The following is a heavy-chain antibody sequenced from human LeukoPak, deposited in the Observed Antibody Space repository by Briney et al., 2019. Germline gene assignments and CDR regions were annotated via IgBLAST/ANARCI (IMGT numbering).Heavy chain of an antibody. CDR1: GFTVSSNY. CDR3: ARDQAAAGYYYYYYYMDV. CDR2: IYSGGST. Sequence: GSLRLSCAASGFTVSSNYMSWVRQAPGKGLEWVSVIYSGGSTYYADSVKGRFTISRDNAKNSLYLQMNSLRAEDTAVYYCARDQAAAGYYYYYYYMDVWGKGTTVTVSS. V-gene: IGHV3-53*01. D-gene: IGHD6-13*01. J-gene: IGHJ6*03.